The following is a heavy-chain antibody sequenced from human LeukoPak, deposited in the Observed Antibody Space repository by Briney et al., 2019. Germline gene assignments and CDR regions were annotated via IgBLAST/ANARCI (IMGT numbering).Heavy chain of an antibody. CDR1: GGSISSSSYY. D-gene: IGHD6-13*01. V-gene: IGHV4-39*01. Sequence: KPSETLSLTCTVSGGSISSSSYYWGWIRQPPGKGLEWIGSIYYSGSTYYNPSLKSRVTISVDTSKNQFSLKLSSVTAADTAVYYCARVGIAAAGPLDDYWGQGTLVTVSS. J-gene: IGHJ4*02. CDR2: IYYSGST. CDR3: ARVGIAAAGPLDDY.